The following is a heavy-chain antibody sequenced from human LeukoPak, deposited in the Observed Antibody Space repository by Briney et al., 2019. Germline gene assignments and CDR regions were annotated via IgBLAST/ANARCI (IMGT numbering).Heavy chain of an antibody. CDR1: GGSISSYY. Sequence: SETLSLTCTVSGGSISSYYWSWIRQHPGKGLEWIGYIYYSGSTYYNPSLKSRVTISVDTSKNQFSLKLSSVTAADTAVYYCARGYEGIYCSSTSCSRTQAFDYWGQGTLVTVSS. D-gene: IGHD2-2*01. CDR2: IYYSGST. J-gene: IGHJ4*02. CDR3: ARGYEGIYCSSTSCSRTQAFDY. V-gene: IGHV4-59*06.